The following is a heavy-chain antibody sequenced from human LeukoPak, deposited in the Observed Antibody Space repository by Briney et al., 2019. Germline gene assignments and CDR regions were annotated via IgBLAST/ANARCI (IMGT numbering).Heavy chain of an antibody. D-gene: IGHD6-19*01. CDR3: ARDRYSSGWYYFDY. J-gene: IGHJ4*02. CDR1: GGSISSSNW. Sequence: PSETLSLTCAVSGGSISSSNWWRWVRQPPGKGLEWIGEIYHSGSTNYNPSLKSRVTISVDKSKNQFSLKLSSVTAADTAVYYCARDRYSSGWYYFDYWGQGTLVTVSS. CDR2: IYHSGST. V-gene: IGHV4-4*02.